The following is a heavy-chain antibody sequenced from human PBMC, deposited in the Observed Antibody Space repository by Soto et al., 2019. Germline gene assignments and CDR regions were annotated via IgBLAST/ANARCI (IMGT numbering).Heavy chain of an antibody. Sequence: QVQLVESGGGVVQPGKSLRLSCAASGFTFSSYAMHWARQAPGKGLEWVTVISIRGGDEYYAESVRGRFTISRDDSKNTLYLQMDSLRVEDTAVYYCARGTKFARQPLDYWGQGTLVTVSS. CDR2: ISIRGGDE. J-gene: IGHJ4*02. CDR1: GFTFSSYA. D-gene: IGHD1-1*01. CDR3: ARGTKFARQPLDY. V-gene: IGHV3-30*03.